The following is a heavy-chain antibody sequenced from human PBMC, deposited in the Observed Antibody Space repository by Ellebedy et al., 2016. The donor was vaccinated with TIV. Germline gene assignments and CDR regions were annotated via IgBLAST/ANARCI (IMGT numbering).Heavy chain of an antibody. CDR3: ASNYGYGVPVDF. CDR1: GYKFTNYW. CDR2: IYPGDSNT. V-gene: IGHV5-51*01. D-gene: IGHD5-18*01. Sequence: GESLKISCRGSGYKFTNYWIGWVRQMPGKGLEWVGIIYPGDSNTMYSPSFQGQVNISADKSVSTAYLQWTSLKASDTAMYFCASNYGYGVPVDFWGQGTLVIVSS. J-gene: IGHJ4*02.